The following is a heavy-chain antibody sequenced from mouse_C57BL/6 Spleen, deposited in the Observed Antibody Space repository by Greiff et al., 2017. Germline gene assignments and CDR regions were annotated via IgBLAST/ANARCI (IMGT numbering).Heavy chain of an antibody. V-gene: IGHV1-22*01. CDR1: GYTFTDYN. CDR3: ARPYYYGSSDVGWFAY. Sequence: SGPELVKPGASVKMSCKASGYTFTDYNMHWVKQSHGKSLEWIGYINPNNGGTSYNQKFKGKATLTVNKSSSTAYMELRSLTSEDSAVYYCARPYYYGSSDVGWFAYWGQGTLVTVSA. J-gene: IGHJ3*01. D-gene: IGHD1-1*01. CDR2: INPNNGGT.